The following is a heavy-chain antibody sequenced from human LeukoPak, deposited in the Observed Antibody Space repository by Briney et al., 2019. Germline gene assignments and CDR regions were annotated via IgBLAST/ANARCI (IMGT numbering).Heavy chain of an antibody. CDR2: INHSGST. Sequence: PSETLSLTCAVYGASFSGYYWSWIRQPPGKGLEWIGEINHSGSTNYNPSLKSRVTISLDTSKKKFSLKLSSVTAADTAVYYCASSPDSYGYSLTDYWGQGTLVTVSS. CDR1: GASFSGYY. J-gene: IGHJ4*02. V-gene: IGHV4-34*01. D-gene: IGHD5-18*01. CDR3: ASSPDSYGYSLTDY.